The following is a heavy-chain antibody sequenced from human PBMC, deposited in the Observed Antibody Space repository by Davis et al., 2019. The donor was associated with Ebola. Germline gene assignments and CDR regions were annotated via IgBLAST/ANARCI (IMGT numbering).Heavy chain of an antibody. CDR3: ATARGITIFGVVISLSGFGAFDI. CDR1: GYTFTSYA. D-gene: IGHD3-3*01. CDR2: INAGNGNT. V-gene: IGHV1-3*01. J-gene: IGHJ3*02. Sequence: AASVKVSCKASGYTFTSYAMHWVRQAPGQRLEWMGWINAGNGNTKYSQKFQGRVTMTEDTSTDTAYMELSSLRSEDTAVYYCATARGITIFGVVISLSGFGAFDIWGQGTMVTVSS.